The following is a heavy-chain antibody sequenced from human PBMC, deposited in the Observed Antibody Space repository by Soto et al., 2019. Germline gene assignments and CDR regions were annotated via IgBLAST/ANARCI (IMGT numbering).Heavy chain of an antibody. V-gene: IGHV1-3*01. CDR3: ATQDKIAVAGHDKYYYYYGMDV. CDR2: INAGNGNT. J-gene: IGHJ6*02. D-gene: IGHD6-19*01. CDR1: GYTFTSYA. Sequence: ASVKVSCKASGYTFTSYAMHWVRQAPGQRLESMGWINAGNGNTKYSQKFQGTVTITRDTSASTAYMELSSLRSEDTAVYYCATQDKIAVAGHDKYYYYYGMDVWAHETTVTVSS.